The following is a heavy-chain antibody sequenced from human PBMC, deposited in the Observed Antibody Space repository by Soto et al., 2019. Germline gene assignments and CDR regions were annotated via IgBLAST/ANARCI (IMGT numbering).Heavy chain of an antibody. CDR1: GFTFDDYA. V-gene: IGHV3-9*01. Sequence: DVQLVESGGGLVQPGRSLRLSCAASGFTFDDYAMHWVRQAPGKGLEWVSGISWNSGSIGYADSVKGRFTISRDNAKNSLYLHMNSLRAEDTALYYCAKSNYYLFAFEIWGQGTMVTVSS. J-gene: IGHJ3*02. D-gene: IGHD4-4*01. CDR3: AKSNYYLFAFEI. CDR2: ISWNSGSI.